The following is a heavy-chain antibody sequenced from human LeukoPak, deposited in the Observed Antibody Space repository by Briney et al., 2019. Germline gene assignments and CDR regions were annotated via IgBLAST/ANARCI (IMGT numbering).Heavy chain of an antibody. Sequence: ASVKVSCKVSGYTLTELSMHWVRQAPGKGLEWMGGFDPEDGETIYAQKFQGRVTMTEDTSTDTAYMELSSLRSEDTAVYYCATDRFGYGSGRGAFDIWGQGTMVTVSS. J-gene: IGHJ3*02. D-gene: IGHD3-10*01. CDR1: GYTLTELS. CDR3: ATDRFGYGSGRGAFDI. V-gene: IGHV1-24*01. CDR2: FDPEDGET.